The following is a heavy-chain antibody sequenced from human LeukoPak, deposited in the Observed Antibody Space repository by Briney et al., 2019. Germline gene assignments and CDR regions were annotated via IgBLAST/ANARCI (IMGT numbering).Heavy chain of an antibody. Sequence: GESLNISCKGSGYSFISYWIGWVRQMPGKGLEWMGIIYPGDSDTRYSPSFQGQVTISADKSISTACLQWSSLKASDTAMYYCARHYVAGWTYSFDYWGQGTLVTVSS. CDR1: GYSFISYW. J-gene: IGHJ4*02. D-gene: IGHD2-15*01. CDR3: ARHYVAGWTYSFDY. V-gene: IGHV5-51*01. CDR2: IYPGDSDT.